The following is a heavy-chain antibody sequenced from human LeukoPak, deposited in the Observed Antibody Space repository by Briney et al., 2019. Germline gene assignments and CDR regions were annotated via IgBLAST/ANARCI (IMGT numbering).Heavy chain of an antibody. CDR2: IHYSGST. J-gene: IGHJ4*02. CDR3: ARESPGFDY. CDR1: GGSISSYY. D-gene: IGHD1-14*01. V-gene: IGHV4-59*12. Sequence: TSETLSLTCTVSGGSISSYYWSWIRQPPGKGLEWIGYIHYSGSTNYNPSLKSRVTISVDTSKNQFSLQLFSVTPEDTALYYCARESPGFDYWDQGTLVTVSS.